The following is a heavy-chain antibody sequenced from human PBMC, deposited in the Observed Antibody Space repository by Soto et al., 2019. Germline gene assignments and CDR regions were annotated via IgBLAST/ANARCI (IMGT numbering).Heavy chain of an antibody. CDR3: ARVGSSGPSDY. D-gene: IGHD3-22*01. V-gene: IGHV4-59*01. CDR2: IYYSGST. J-gene: IGHJ4*02. CDR1: CGSISSYY. Sequence: SETLSLTCTVSCGSISSYYWSWIRQPPGKGLEWIGYIYYSGSTNYNPSLKSRVTISVDTSKNQFSLKLSSVTAAGTAVYYCARVGSSGPSDYWGQGTLVTVSS.